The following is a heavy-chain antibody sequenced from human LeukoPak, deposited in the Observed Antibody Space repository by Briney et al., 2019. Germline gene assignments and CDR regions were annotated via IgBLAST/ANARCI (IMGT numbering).Heavy chain of an antibody. V-gene: IGHV3-74*01. CDR3: AKELALSSSWYFRGDYYGMDV. D-gene: IGHD6-13*01. CDR2: IKTDGSST. J-gene: IGHJ6*02. CDR1: GDSW. Sequence: GGSLRLSCEGSGDSWMHWVRQVPGKGLVWVSRIKTDGSSTSYADSVKGRFTISRDNAENTLYLQMNSLRAEDTAVYYCAKELALSSSWYFRGDYYGMDVWGQGTTVTVSS.